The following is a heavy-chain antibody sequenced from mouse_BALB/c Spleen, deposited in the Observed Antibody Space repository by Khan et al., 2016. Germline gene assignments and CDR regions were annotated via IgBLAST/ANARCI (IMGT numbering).Heavy chain of an antibody. J-gene: IGHJ2*01. D-gene: IGHD1-1*01. CDR3: ARGYYGVYYFDY. CDR1: GYSITSGYY. Sequence: VQLKQSGPGLVKPSQSLSLTCSVTGYSITSGYYWNWIRQFPGNKLEWMGYISYDGSNNYNPSLKNRISITRDTSKNQFFLKLNSVTTEDTATYYCARGYYGVYYFDYWGQGTTLTVSS. CDR2: ISYDGSN. V-gene: IGHV3-6*02.